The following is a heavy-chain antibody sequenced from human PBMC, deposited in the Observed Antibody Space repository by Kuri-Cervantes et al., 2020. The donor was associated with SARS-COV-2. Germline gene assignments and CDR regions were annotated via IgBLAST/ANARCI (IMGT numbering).Heavy chain of an antibody. CDR1: GFIFSDYY. Sequence: GESLKISCTASGFIFSDYYMTWIRQAPGKGLEWASNIGPSDTTKYYADSVKGRFTISRDNAKNSLYLQMSSLRAEDTAVYYCARDNGPNNYSNYEDYFDYWGQGTLVTVSS. J-gene: IGHJ4*02. V-gene: IGHV3-11*04. CDR3: ARDNGPNNYSNYEDYFDY. D-gene: IGHD4-11*01. CDR2: IGPSDTTK.